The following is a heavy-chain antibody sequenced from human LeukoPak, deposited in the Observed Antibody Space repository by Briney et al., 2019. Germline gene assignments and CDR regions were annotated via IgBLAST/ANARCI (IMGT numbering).Heavy chain of an antibody. D-gene: IGHD1-26*01. J-gene: IGHJ4*02. CDR2: INPNSGGT. CDR3: AGSSGSYYPDFDY. V-gene: IGHV1-2*02. Sequence: GASVKVSCKASGYTFTGYYMHWVRQAPGQGLEWMGWINPNSGGTNYAQKFQGRVTMTRDTSISTAYMELSRLRSDDTAVYYCAGSSGSYYPDFDYWGQGTLVTVSS. CDR1: GYTFTGYY.